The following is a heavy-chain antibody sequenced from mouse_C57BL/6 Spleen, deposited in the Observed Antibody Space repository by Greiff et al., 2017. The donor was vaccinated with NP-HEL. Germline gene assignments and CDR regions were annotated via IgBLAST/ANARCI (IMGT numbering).Heavy chain of an antibody. CDR3: AKIDGYYEGYAMDY. J-gene: IGHJ4*01. CDR2: IDPSDSYT. V-gene: IGHV1-59*01. Sequence: QVQLKQPGAELVRPGTSVKLSCKASGYTFTSYWMHWVKQRPGQGLEWIGVIDPSDSYTNYNQKFKGKATLTVDTSSSTAYMQRSSLTSEDSAVYYGAKIDGYYEGYAMDYWGQGTSVTVSS. CDR1: GYTFTSYW. D-gene: IGHD2-3*01.